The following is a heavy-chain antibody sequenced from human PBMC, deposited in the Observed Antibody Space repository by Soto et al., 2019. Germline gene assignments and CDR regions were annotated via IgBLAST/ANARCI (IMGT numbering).Heavy chain of an antibody. V-gene: IGHV3-30*18. CDR3: GKGGRQWLVTSDFNY. CDR2: VSHDGRNT. Sequence: VQLVESGGGVVQPGRSLRLSCAASGFTFSDYAMHWVRQAPGKGLEWVAVVSHDGRNTHYADSVKGRFTISRDSSKNQVFLEMTSPRAEDKGFYYWGKGGRQWLVTSDFNYWGQGALVTVSS. D-gene: IGHD6-19*01. J-gene: IGHJ4*02. CDR1: GFTFSDYA.